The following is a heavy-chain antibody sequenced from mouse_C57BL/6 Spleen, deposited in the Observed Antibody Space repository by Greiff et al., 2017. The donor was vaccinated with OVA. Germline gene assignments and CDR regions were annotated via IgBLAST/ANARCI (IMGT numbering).Heavy chain of an antibody. D-gene: IGHD2-2*01. CDR3: ARGDYGNDLFDD. CDR1: GYSFTSYY. Sequence: QVQLKESGPELVKPGASVKISCKASGYSFTSYYIHWVKQRPGQGLEWIGWIYPGSGNTKYNEKFKGKATLTADTSSSTAYMQLSSLTSEDSAVYYSARGDYGNDLFDDWGQGTTFTVSS. V-gene: IGHV1-66*01. J-gene: IGHJ2*01. CDR2: IYPGSGNT.